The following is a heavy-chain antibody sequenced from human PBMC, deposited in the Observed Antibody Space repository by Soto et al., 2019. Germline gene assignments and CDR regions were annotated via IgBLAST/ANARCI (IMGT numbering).Heavy chain of an antibody. CDR2: ISAYNGNT. CDR1: GYTFTSYG. Sequence: ASVKVSCKASGYTFTSYGISWVRQAPGQGLEWMGWISAYNGNTNYAQKLQGRVTMTTDTSTSTAYMELRSLRSDDTAVYYCATQAEYYYGSGSYSFDIWGQGTMVTVS. CDR3: ATQAEYYYGSGSYSFDI. V-gene: IGHV1-18*01. D-gene: IGHD3-10*01. J-gene: IGHJ3*02.